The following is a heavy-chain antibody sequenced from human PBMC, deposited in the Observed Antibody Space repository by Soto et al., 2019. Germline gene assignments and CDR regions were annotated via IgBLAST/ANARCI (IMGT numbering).Heavy chain of an antibody. V-gene: IGHV3-13*01. CDR3: ARGVLGPGDYYYGMDV. D-gene: IGHD7-27*01. Sequence: GSLSLSCAASGFTLSNYDMHWVRQAPGEGLEWVSGIGAASDTYYPVSVQGRFTVSRDNAKKSLYLQMNSLRAGDTAVYYCARGVLGPGDYYYGMDVWGQGTTVTVSS. CDR1: GFTLSNYD. CDR2: IGAASDT. J-gene: IGHJ6*02.